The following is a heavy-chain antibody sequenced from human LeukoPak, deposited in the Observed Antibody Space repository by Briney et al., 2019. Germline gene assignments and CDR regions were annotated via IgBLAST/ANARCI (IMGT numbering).Heavy chain of an antibody. V-gene: IGHV3-30*19. CDR1: GFTFSNYG. D-gene: IGHD6-6*01. Sequence: PGGSLRLSCAASGFTFSNYGMHWVRQAPGRGLEWVAVISYDGSNKYYADSVKGRFTISRDNSKNTLYLQMNSLRAEDTAVYYCASFTKSIAASYYFDYWGQGTLVTVSS. CDR2: ISYDGSNK. CDR3: ASFTKSIAASYYFDY. J-gene: IGHJ4*02.